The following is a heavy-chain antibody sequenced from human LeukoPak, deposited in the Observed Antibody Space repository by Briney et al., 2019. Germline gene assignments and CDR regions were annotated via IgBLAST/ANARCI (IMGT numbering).Heavy chain of an antibody. D-gene: IGHD4-17*01. J-gene: IGHJ4*02. CDR2: IIPIFGTA. CDR3: AREGDYGDYGDY. CDR1: GGTFSSYA. V-gene: IGHV1-69*05. Sequence: ASVKVSCKASGGTFSSYAISWVRQAPGQGLEWMGRIIPIFGTADYAQKFQGRVTITTDESTSTAYMELSSLRSEDTAVYYCAREGDYGDYGDYWGQGTLVTVSS.